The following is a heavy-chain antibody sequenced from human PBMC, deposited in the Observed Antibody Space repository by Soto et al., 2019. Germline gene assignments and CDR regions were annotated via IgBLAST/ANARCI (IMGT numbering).Heavy chain of an antibody. J-gene: IGHJ6*03. CDR3: ARAGLEWLLSSDYYYYYMDV. D-gene: IGHD3-3*01. Sequence: GASVKVSCKASGYTFTSYYMHWVRQAPGQGLEWMGIINPSGGSTSYAQKSQGRVTMTRDTSTSTVYMELSSLRSEDTAVYYCARAGLEWLLSSDYYYYYMDVWGKGTTVTVSS. V-gene: IGHV1-46*03. CDR2: INPSGGST. CDR1: GYTFTSYY.